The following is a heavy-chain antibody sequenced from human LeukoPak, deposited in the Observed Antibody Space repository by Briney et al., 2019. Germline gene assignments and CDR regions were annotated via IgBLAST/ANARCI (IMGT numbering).Heavy chain of an antibody. D-gene: IGHD6-19*01. CDR1: GFTFDDYA. J-gene: IGHJ4*02. V-gene: IGHV3-9*01. Sequence: GGSLRLSCAASGFTFDDYAMHWVRQVPGKGLEWVSNISWNSGSIGYADSVKGRFTISRDNAKNSLYLQMNSLRADDTALYYCVKAGAVAGFLDYWGQGTLVTVSS. CDR3: VKAGAVAGFLDY. CDR2: ISWNSGSI.